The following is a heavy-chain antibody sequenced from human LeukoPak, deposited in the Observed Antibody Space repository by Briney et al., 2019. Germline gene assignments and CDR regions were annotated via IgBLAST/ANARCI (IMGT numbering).Heavy chain of an antibody. Sequence: NPSETLSLTCTVSGGSVSSTTYFWSWIRPPPGKGLEWIVSINYSGCTYYNPSLKSSVTIYEYTHEIQFSLNLSSVTAAATALYYCARYVVYGSGKYYFDYWGQGTLVTVSA. CDR3: ARYVVYGSGKYYFDY. CDR1: GGSVSSTTYF. D-gene: IGHD3-10*01. CDR2: INYSGCT. J-gene: IGHJ4*02. V-gene: IGHV4-39*01.